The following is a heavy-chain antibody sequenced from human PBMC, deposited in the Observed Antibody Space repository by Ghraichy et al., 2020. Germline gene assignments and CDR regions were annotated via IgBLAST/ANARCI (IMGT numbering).Heavy chain of an antibody. CDR1: GGSFSGYY. Sequence: SETLSLTCAVYGGSFSGYYWSWIRQPPGKGLEWIGEINHSGSTNYNPSLKSRVTISVDTSKNQFSLKLSSVTAADTAVYYCARGLRALRPPGFDIWGQGTMVTVSS. V-gene: IGHV4-34*01. CDR3: ARGLRALRPPGFDI. CDR2: INHSGST. J-gene: IGHJ3*02. D-gene: IGHD4-17*01.